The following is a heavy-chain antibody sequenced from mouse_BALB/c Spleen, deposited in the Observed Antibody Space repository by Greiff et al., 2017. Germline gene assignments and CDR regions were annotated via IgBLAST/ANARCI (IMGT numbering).Heavy chain of an antibody. Sequence: QVQLKESGAELAKPGASVKMSCKASGYTFTSYWMHWVKQRPGQGLEWIGYINPSTGYTEYNQKFKDKATLTADKSSSTAYMQLSSLTSEDSAVYYCARDYGNYDWYFDVWGAGTTVTVSS. V-gene: IGHV1-7*01. CDR2: INPSTGYT. CDR1: GYTFTSYW. J-gene: IGHJ1*01. D-gene: IGHD2-1*01. CDR3: ARDYGNYDWYFDV.